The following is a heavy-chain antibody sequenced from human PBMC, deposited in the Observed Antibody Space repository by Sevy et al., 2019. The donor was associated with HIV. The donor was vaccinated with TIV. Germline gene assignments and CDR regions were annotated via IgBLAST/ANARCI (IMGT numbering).Heavy chain of an antibody. CDR3: AGDHTVIGSSWYGAFDI. CDR1: GYTFTSYY. Sequence: ASVKVSCKASGYTFTSYYMHWVRQAPGQGLEWMGIINPSGGSTSYAQKFQGRVTMTRDTSTSTVYMELSSLRSEDTAVDYCAGDHTVIGSSWYGAFDIWGQGTMVTVSS. D-gene: IGHD6-13*01. J-gene: IGHJ3*02. V-gene: IGHV1-46*01. CDR2: INPSGGST.